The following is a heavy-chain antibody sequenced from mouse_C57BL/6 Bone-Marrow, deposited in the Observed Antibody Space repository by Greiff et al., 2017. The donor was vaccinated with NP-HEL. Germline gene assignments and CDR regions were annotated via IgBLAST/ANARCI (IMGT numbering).Heavy chain of an antibody. CDR3: ARKQLRPPYAMDY. CDR1: GYAFSSSW. CDR2: IYPGDGDT. J-gene: IGHJ4*01. V-gene: IGHV1-82*01. D-gene: IGHD3-2*02. Sequence: VQLQQSGPELVKPGASVKISCKASGYAFSSSWMNWVKQRPGKGLEWIGRIYPGDGDTNYNGKFKGKATLTADKSSSTAYMQLSSLTSEDSAVYFCARKQLRPPYAMDYWGQGTSVTVSS.